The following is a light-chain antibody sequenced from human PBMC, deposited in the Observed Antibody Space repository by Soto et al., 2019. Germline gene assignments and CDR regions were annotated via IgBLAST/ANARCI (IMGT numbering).Light chain of an antibody. CDR2: DVN. V-gene: IGLV2-14*03. CDR1: RSGIGAYNF. Sequence: QSALTQPASVSGSPGQSITISCNGTRSGIGAYNFVSWYQQHPGEVPKLILYDVNVRPSGVSNRFSGSKSGNTASLTISGLQAEDEADYYCTSWTTSTTMIFGGGTKLTVL. CDR3: TSWTTSTTMI. J-gene: IGLJ2*01.